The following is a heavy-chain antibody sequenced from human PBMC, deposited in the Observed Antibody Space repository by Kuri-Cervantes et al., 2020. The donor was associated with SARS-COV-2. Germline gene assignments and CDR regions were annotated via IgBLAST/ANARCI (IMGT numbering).Heavy chain of an antibody. CDR3: ATQRCSNGVCYSNEPFDV. J-gene: IGHJ3*01. D-gene: IGHD2-8*01. CDR1: GYTFTSYD. CDR2: ITAFNGNT. Sequence: SVKVSCKASGYTFTSYDINWVRQAPGQALEWMGWITAFNGNTEYAQKVLDRVTITADRSINAAYMELSSLRSEDTAMYFCATQRCSNGVCYSNEPFDVWGQGTMVTVSS. V-gene: IGHV1-45*02.